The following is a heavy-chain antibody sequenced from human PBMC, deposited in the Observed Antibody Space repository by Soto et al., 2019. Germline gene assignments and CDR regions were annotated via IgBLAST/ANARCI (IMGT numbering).Heavy chain of an antibody. J-gene: IGHJ4*02. CDR3: ARDGLLFSGPYRPSRFDY. Sequence: TGGPLRLSCASSGFKCGDYLRSLVRQAPGKGLEWVGNIKHDTSEAHYADSVKGRFTITRDNIKNFLFLQMNGLRSDDTASYYCARDGLLFSGPYRPSRFDYWGLGTLVTVSS. V-gene: IGHV3-7*03. CDR1: GFKCGDYL. CDR2: IKHDTSEA. D-gene: IGHD3-16*02.